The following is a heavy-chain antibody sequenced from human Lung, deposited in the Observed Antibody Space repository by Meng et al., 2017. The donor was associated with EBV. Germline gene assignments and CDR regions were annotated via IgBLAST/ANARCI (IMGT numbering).Heavy chain of an antibody. Sequence: QQWGAGLLKRPETLSLTCVVSGGSFSDYYWSWIRQPPGKELEWIGEINHSGSTNYNPSLESRATISVDTSQNNLSLKLSSVTAADSAVYYCARGPTTMAHDFDYWGQGTLVTVSS. CDR2: INHSGST. CDR3: ARGPTTMAHDFDY. D-gene: IGHD4-11*01. V-gene: IGHV4-34*01. J-gene: IGHJ4*02. CDR1: GGSFSDYY.